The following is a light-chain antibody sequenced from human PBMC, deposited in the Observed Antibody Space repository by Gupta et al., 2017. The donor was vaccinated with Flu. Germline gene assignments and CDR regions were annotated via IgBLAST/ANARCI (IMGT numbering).Light chain of an antibody. CDR1: SSDVGGYNF. Sequence: QSALTQPASVSGSPGQSITISCTGSSSDVGGYNFVSWYQQHPGKAPKLMIYEVSNRPSGVSDRFSGSKSGNTASLTISGLQTKDEADYYCNSYTSSGTLLFGGGTKVTVL. CDR2: EVS. J-gene: IGLJ2*01. CDR3: NSYTSSGTLL. V-gene: IGLV2-14*01.